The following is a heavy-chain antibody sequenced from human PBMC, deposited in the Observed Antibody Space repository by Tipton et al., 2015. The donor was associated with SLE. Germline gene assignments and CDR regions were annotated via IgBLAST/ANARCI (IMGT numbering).Heavy chain of an antibody. CDR2: VYYSGST. D-gene: IGHD5-24*01. J-gene: IGHJ5*02. Sequence: LSLTCTASGGSINNYYWSWIRQPPGKGLEWIGYVYYSGSTNYSPSLKSRVTISVDTSKNQFSLKLSSVTAADTAVYYCARRGSYMGPLQAWGQGTLVTVSS. V-gene: IGHV4-59*08. CDR3: ARRGSYMGPLQA. CDR1: GGSINNYY.